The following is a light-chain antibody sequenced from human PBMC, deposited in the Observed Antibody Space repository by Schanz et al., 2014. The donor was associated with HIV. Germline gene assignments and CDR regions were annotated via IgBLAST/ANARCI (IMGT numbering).Light chain of an antibody. J-gene: IGLJ1*01. CDR3: CSYAGSYTYV. Sequence: ALTQPRSVSGSPGQSVTISCTGTSSDVGGYNYVSWYQQHPGKAPKLMIYDVSKRPSGVPDRFSGSKSGNTASLTISGLQAEDEADYYCCSYAGSYTYVFGTGTKLTVL. CDR1: SSDVGGYNY. CDR2: DVS. V-gene: IGLV2-11*01.